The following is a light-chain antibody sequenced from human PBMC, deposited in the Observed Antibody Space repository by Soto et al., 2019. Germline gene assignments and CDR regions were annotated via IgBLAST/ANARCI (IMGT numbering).Light chain of an antibody. Sequence: DIQMTQSPSTLSASVGDIVTITCRASQSISSWLDCYQQKPGKAPKLLIYDSSSLEIGVPSRFSGSGSGTELTLTISRLQPDDFATYHSKQYNRXPLTVGAGTKV. CDR1: QSISSW. CDR3: KQYNRXPLT. V-gene: IGKV1-5*01. CDR2: DSS. J-gene: IGKJ4*01.